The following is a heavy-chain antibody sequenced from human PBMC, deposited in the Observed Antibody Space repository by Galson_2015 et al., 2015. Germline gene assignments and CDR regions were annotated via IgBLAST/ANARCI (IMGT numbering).Heavy chain of an antibody. Sequence: SVKVSCKASGYTFTSYYMHWVRQAPGQGLEWMGIINPSGGSTSYAQKFQGRVTMTKDTSTSTVYMELSSLRSEDTAVYYCARQAAAGTSLDYWGQGTLVTVSS. CDR1: GYTFTSYY. CDR2: INPSGGST. V-gene: IGHV1-46*01. CDR3: ARQAAAGTSLDY. J-gene: IGHJ4*02. D-gene: IGHD6-13*01.